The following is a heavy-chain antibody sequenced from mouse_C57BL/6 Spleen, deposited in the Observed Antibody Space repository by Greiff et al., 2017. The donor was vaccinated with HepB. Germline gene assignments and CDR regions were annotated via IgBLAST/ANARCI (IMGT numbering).Heavy chain of an antibody. Sequence: DVKLVESEGGLVQPGSSMKLSCTASGFTFSDYYMAWVRQVPEKGLEWVANINYDGSSTYYLDSLKSRFIISRDNAKNILYLQMSSLKSEDTATYYCARVGEDYAMDYWGQGTSVTVSS. CDR3: ARVGEDYAMDY. CDR1: GFTFSDYY. D-gene: IGHD3-1*01. CDR2: INYDGSST. V-gene: IGHV5-16*01. J-gene: IGHJ4*01.